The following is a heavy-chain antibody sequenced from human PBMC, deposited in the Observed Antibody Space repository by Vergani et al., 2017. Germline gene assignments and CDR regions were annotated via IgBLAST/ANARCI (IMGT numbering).Heavy chain of an antibody. J-gene: IGHJ6*02. Sequence: QVQLVQSGAEVKKPGSSVKVSCKASGGTFSSYAISWVRQAPGQGLEWMGRIIPILGTANYAQKFQGRFTITADESTSTAYMELSSLRAEDTAVYYCARERQAVAGTWGYYYYYYGMDVWGQGTLVTVSS. CDR1: GGTFSSYA. CDR2: IIPILGTA. D-gene: IGHD6-19*01. CDR3: ARERQAVAGTWGYYYYYYGMDV. V-gene: IGHV1-69*11.